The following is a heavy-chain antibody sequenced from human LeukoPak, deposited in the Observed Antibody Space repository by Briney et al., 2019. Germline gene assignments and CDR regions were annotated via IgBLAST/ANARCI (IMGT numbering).Heavy chain of an antibody. CDR2: ISYDGSNK. D-gene: IGHD3-22*01. V-gene: IGHV3-30*18. J-gene: IGHJ4*02. CDR1: GFTFSSYG. Sequence: GGSLRLSCAASGFTFSSYGMHWVRQAPGKGLEWVAVISYDGSNKYYADSVKGRFTISRDNSKNTLYLQMNSLRAEDTAVYYCAKDGTTHRITMIVGWGQGTLVTVSS. CDR3: AKDGTTHRITMIVG.